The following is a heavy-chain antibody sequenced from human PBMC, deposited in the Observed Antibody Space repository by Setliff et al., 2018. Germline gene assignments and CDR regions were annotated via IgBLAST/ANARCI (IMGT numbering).Heavy chain of an antibody. D-gene: IGHD3-22*01. CDR3: ARDPMVYYDSSGPSNYYFDY. V-gene: IGHV3-7*01. Sequence: GGSLRLSCAASGFDFKTHWMDWARQAPGKGLEWVANIKEDGSQRNYVDSVKGRFTISRDNAKNSLYLQMNSLRAEDTAVYYCARDPMVYYDSSGPSNYYFDYWGQGTLVTVSS. CDR1: GFDFKTHW. J-gene: IGHJ4*02. CDR2: IKEDGSQR.